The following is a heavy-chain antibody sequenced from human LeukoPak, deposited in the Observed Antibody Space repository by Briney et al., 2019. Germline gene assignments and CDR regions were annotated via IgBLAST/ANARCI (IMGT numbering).Heavy chain of an antibody. D-gene: IGHD6-6*01. CDR2: ISGSGGST. CDR3: ATAHSSSSGRYYDYGMDV. Sequence: GGSLRLSCAASGFTFSSYAMSWVRQAPGKGLEWVSAISGSGGSTYYADSVKGRFTISRDNSKNTLYLQMNSLRAEDTAVYYCATAHSSSSGRYYDYGMDVWGQGTTVTVSS. J-gene: IGHJ6*02. V-gene: IGHV3-23*01. CDR1: GFTFSSYA.